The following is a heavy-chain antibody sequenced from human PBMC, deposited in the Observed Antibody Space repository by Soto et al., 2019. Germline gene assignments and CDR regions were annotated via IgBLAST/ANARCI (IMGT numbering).Heavy chain of an antibody. Sequence: EVQLVESGGGLIQPGGSLRLSCAVSGFTVSNNYMSWVRQAPGKGLEGVSVIYSGGYTAYGDSVKGRFTISRDNSKNKLYPQRNGRGAAAPAVYYWAGHPGGGGYWGQGTLVTVSS. CDR2: IYSGGYT. V-gene: IGHV3-53*01. CDR1: GFTVSNNY. D-gene: IGHD3-10*01. J-gene: IGHJ4*02. CDR3: AGHPGGGGY.